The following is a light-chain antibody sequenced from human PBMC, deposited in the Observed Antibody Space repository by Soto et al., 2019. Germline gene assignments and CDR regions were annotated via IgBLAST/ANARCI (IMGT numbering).Light chain of an antibody. Sequence: DIQMPQSPSSLSASMGDSVAITCRASQAISNSLAWYQQKPGKPPQLLIYDESTLQTGVPSRFSGSGSGTEFTLTISSLQPEDFATYYCQQLNTYPFSFGGGTKVDIK. CDR3: QQLNTYPFS. V-gene: IGKV1-9*01. CDR2: DES. CDR1: QAISNS. J-gene: IGKJ4*01.